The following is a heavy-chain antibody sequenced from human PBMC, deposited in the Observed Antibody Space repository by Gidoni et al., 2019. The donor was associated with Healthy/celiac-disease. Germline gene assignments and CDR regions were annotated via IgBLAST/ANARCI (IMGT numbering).Heavy chain of an antibody. D-gene: IGHD2-2*01. V-gene: IGHV4-39*01. J-gene: IGHJ5*02. CDR3: GRDAMNWFDP. Sequence: QLQLQESGPGLVKPSETLSLTCTVSGGSISSSSYYWGWLRQPPGKGLEWIGSIYYSGSTYYNPSLKSRVTISVDTSKNQFSLKLSSVTAADTAVYYCGRDAMNWFDPWGQGTLVTVSS. CDR2: IYYSGST. CDR1: GGSISSSSYY.